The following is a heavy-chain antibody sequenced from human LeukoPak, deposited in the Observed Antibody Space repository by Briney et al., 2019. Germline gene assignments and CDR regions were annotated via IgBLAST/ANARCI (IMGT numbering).Heavy chain of an antibody. CDR1: GFTFSSYG. D-gene: IGHD1-1*01. J-gene: IGHJ6*03. CDR2: IWFGGSNK. V-gene: IGHV3-30*02. Sequence: PGGSLRLTCAASGFTFSSYGMHWVRQAPGKGLEWVAVIWFGGSNKYYADSVKGRFTLSRDNSKNTLYVQMNSLRPEDTAVYYCVKDKTGTTGYMDVWGKGTTVTVSS. CDR3: VKDKTGTTGYMDV.